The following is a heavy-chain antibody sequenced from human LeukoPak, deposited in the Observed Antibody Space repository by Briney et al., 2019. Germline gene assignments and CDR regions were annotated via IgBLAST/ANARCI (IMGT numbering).Heavy chain of an antibody. CDR3: ARDLWGGNYFDY. Sequence: PGGSLRLSCAASGFTFNNYNMNWVRQAPGKGLEWIGYIYYSGSTNYNPSLKSRVTISVDTSKNQFSLKLSSVTAADTAVYYCARDLWGGNYFDYWGQGTLVTVSS. CDR1: GFTFNNYN. J-gene: IGHJ4*02. CDR2: IYYSGST. V-gene: IGHV4-59*01. D-gene: IGHD3-16*01.